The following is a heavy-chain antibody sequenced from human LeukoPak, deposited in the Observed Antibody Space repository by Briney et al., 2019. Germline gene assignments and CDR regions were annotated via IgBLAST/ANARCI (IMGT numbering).Heavy chain of an antibody. V-gene: IGHV4-39*07. J-gene: IGHJ5*02. Sequence: PSETLSLTCTVSGGSISSINYYWGWIRQPPGKGLEWIGTIYYSGATYYNPSLKSRVTISVDTSKNQFSLKLSSVTAADTAVYYCARTRRHNWNYYTDWFDPWGQGTLVTVSS. CDR2: IYYSGAT. CDR1: GGSISSINYY. CDR3: ARTRRHNWNYYTDWFDP. D-gene: IGHD1-7*01.